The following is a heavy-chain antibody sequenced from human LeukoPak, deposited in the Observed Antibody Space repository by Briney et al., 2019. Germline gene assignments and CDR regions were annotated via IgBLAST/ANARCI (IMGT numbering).Heavy chain of an antibody. J-gene: IGHJ3*02. CDR2: INHSGST. Sequence: SETLSLTCAVYGGSFSGYYWSWIRQPPGKGLEWIGEINHSGSTNYNPSPKSRVTISVDTSKDQFSLKLSAVTAADTAVYYCASENDAFDIWGQGTMVAVSS. CDR1: GGSFSGYY. CDR3: ASENDAFDI. V-gene: IGHV4-34*01.